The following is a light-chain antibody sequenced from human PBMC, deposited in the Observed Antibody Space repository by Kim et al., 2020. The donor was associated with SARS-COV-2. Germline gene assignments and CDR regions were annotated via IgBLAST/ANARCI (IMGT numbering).Light chain of an antibody. Sequence: VALGQTVRGKCQGDSLRSYYATGYHQKPGQAPILSIYGKTNLPSGIPDRVSGSSSGNTAPLTITGTQAGDEADYYWNSRDSNDNVVFGGGTQLTVL. CDR2: GKT. J-gene: IGLJ2*01. CDR3: NSRDSNDNVV. V-gene: IGLV3-19*01. CDR1: SLRSYY.